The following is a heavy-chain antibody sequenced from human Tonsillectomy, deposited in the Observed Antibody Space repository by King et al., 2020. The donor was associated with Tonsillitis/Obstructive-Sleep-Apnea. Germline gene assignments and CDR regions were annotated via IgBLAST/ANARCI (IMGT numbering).Heavy chain of an antibody. CDR1: GGSISSYY. Sequence: VQLQESGPGLVKPSETLSLTCTVSGGSISSYYWSWIRQPPGKGLEWIGYIYYSGGTNYNPSLKSRVTISVDTSKNQFSLKLSSVTAADTAVYYCARDARGYCTNGVCDAFDIWGQGTMVTVSS. J-gene: IGHJ3*02. V-gene: IGHV4-59*01. CDR2: IYYSGGT. D-gene: IGHD2-8*01. CDR3: ARDARGYCTNGVCDAFDI.